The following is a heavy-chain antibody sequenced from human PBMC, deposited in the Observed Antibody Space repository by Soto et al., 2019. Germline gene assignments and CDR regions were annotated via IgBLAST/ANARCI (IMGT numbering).Heavy chain of an antibody. CDR3: AKQQLAAPTLHDAFDI. D-gene: IGHD2-15*01. V-gene: IGHV3-23*01. Sequence: GSLILSCAASGFTFSSYAMSWVRQAPGKGLEWVSAISGSGGSTYYADSVKGRFTISRDNSKNTLYLQMNSLRAEDTAVYYCAKQQLAAPTLHDAFDIWGQGTMVTVSS. CDR1: GFTFSSYA. J-gene: IGHJ3*02. CDR2: ISGSGGST.